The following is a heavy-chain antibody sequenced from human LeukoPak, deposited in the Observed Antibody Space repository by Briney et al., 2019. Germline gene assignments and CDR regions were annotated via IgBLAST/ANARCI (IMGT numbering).Heavy chain of an antibody. V-gene: IGHV1-18*01. Sequence: ASVKVSCKASGYTFTSYGISWVRQAPGQGLEWMGWISGYNDDTRYAQRFQGRVTMTTDTSTTTAYMELRSLRSDDTAVYYCAREGDHYDSSGYYREYWGQGTLVTVSS. D-gene: IGHD3-22*01. CDR3: AREGDHYDSSGYYREY. CDR2: ISGYNDDT. J-gene: IGHJ4*02. CDR1: GYTFTSYG.